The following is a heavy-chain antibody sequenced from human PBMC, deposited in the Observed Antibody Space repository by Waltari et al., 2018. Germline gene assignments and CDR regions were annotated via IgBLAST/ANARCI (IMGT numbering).Heavy chain of an antibody. CDR1: GYSISSGYY. D-gene: IGHD6-13*01. Sequence: QVQLQESGPGLVKPSETLSLTCAVSGYSISSGYYWGWIRQPPGKGLEWIGRIFHSGNFYYNPSLKSLVPISVDPSKNQFSLKLNSVTAADTAVYYCARDKGSWYFDYWGQGTLVTVSS. V-gene: IGHV4-38-2*02. CDR2: IFHSGNF. CDR3: ARDKGSWYFDY. J-gene: IGHJ4*02.